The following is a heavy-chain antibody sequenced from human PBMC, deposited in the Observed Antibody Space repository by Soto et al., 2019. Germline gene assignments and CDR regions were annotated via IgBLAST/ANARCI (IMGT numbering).Heavy chain of an antibody. V-gene: IGHV4-34*01. CDR2: INHSGTT. Sequence: SETLSLTCGFYRGSFSGFYWSWVRQTPGGGLEWIGEINHSGTTNYNPSFQNRVTISVDKSTNNFSLKMTSVTAADAAVYYCARGRGYVYGSNFYGLDVWGQGTTVTVSS. D-gene: IGHD6-25*01. J-gene: IGHJ6*02. CDR1: RGSFSGFY. CDR3: ARGRGYVYGSNFYGLDV.